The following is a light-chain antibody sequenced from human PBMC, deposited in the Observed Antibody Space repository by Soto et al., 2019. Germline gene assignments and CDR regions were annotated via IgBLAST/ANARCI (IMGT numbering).Light chain of an antibody. CDR1: QDISNW. CDR2: AAS. J-gene: IGKJ1*01. V-gene: IGKV1-12*01. CDR3: QQADSFPMT. Sequence: DIQMTQSPSSVSASVGDRVTITCRASQDISNWLRLYQQKTGKAPRLLIYAASILQGGVPTRVSGSGSGTDFTLTLSTLQPEDIATSYYQQADSFPMTFGQGTKVEIK.